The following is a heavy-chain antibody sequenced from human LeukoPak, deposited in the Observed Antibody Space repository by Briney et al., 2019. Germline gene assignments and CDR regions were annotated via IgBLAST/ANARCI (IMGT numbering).Heavy chain of an antibody. Sequence: ASVKVSCKVSGYTLTELSMHWVRQAPGKELEWMGGFDPEDGETIYAQKFQGRVTMTEDTSTDTAYMELSSLRSEDTAVYYCATRREFWSGYYNYFDYWGQGTLVTVSS. V-gene: IGHV1-24*01. CDR3: ATRREFWSGYYNYFDY. J-gene: IGHJ4*02. D-gene: IGHD3-3*01. CDR1: GYTLTELS. CDR2: FDPEDGET.